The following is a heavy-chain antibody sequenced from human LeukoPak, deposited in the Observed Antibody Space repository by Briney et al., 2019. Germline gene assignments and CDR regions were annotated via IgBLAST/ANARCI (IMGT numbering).Heavy chain of an antibody. J-gene: IGHJ3*02. CDR2: IYSGGST. CDR1: GFIFSSNY. V-gene: IGHV3-53*01. CDR3: ARGKDDAFDI. Sequence: PGGSLRLSCAASGFIFSSNYMSWVRQAPGKALEWVSVIYSGGSTYYAASVTGRFTISRDNSNNTLYLQMNSLRAEDTAMYYCARGKDDAFDIWGQGTMVTVSS.